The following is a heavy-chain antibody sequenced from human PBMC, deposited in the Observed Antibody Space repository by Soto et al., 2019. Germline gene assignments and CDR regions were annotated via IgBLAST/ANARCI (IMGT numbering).Heavy chain of an antibody. V-gene: IGHV3-23*01. CDR3: AKVSHGYYYYGMDV. CDR1: GFTFSSYA. J-gene: IGHJ6*02. CDR2: ISGSGGST. Sequence: GGSLRLSCAASGFTFSSYAMSWFRQAPGKGLEWVSAISGSGGSTYYADSVKGRFTISRDNSKNTLYLQMNSLRAEDTAVYYRAKVSHGYYYYGMDVWGQGTTVTVSS.